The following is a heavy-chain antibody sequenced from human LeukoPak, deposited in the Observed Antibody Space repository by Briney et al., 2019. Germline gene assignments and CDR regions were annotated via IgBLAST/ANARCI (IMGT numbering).Heavy chain of an antibody. D-gene: IGHD2-15*01. CDR1: GFTFSSYA. CDR2: ISGSGDNT. J-gene: IGHJ4*02. Sequence: GGSLRLSCAASGFTFSSYAMSWVRQAPGRGLEWVSGISGSGDNTYYADSVKGRFTISRDNSKNTLYLQMNSLRAEDTAVYYCAKFRWLLTGGFDYWGQGTLVTVSP. V-gene: IGHV3-23*01. CDR3: AKFRWLLTGGFDY.